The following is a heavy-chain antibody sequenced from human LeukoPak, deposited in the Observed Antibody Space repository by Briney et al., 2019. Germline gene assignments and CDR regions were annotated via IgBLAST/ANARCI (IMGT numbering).Heavy chain of an antibody. V-gene: IGHV4-59*01. Sequence: SETLSLTCTVSGGSISSYYWSWIRQPPGKGLEWIGYIYYSGSTNYNPSLKSRVTISVDTSKNQFSLKLSSVTAADTAVYYCAYGGTVTYGPDYYYYGMDVWGQGTTVTVSS. J-gene: IGHJ6*02. CDR2: IYYSGST. D-gene: IGHD4-11*01. CDR3: AYGGTVTYGPDYYYYGMDV. CDR1: GGSISSYY.